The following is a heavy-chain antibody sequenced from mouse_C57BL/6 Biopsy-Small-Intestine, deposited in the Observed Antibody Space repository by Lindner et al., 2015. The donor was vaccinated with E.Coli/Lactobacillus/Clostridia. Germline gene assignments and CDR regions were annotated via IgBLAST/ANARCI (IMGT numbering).Heavy chain of an antibody. D-gene: IGHD4-1*01. J-gene: IGHJ1*01. Sequence: SVKVSCKASGRNFNSLVISWVRQAPGHGLEWMGRIIPSLSLTDFAQKLQTRLTITADESTTTAYMEMSSLKLEDTAVYYCVSEGGEAWPNWFGPWGPGTLVTVSS. CDR2: IIPSLSLT. CDR3: VSEGGEAWPNWFGP. V-gene: IGHV1S61*01. CDR1: GRNFNSLV.